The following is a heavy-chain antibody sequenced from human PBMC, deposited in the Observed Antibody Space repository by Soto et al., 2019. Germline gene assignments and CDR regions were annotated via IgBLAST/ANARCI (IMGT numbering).Heavy chain of an antibody. V-gene: IGHV1-69*01. Sequence: QVQLVQSGAEVKKPGSSVKVSCKASGGTFSSYAISWVRQAPGQGLEWMGGIIPIFGTANYAQKFQGRVTITADESTSTGYMELSSLRSEDTAVYYCARGGYCSSTSCPSYYYGMDVWGQGTTVTVSS. J-gene: IGHJ6*02. CDR3: ARGGYCSSTSCPSYYYGMDV. CDR2: IIPIFGTA. D-gene: IGHD2-2*01. CDR1: GGTFSSYA.